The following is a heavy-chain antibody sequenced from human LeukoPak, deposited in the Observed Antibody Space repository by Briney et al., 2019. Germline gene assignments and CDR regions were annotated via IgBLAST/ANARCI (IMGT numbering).Heavy chain of an antibody. Sequence: GGPLTLSCAACGLTLNSYGMHGLRQAPRRGVEWVTVISYDESNKYYADSVKGRFTISRDNSKNTLYLQMNRLRAEDTAVYYCAKADYYGDYGRRDAFDIWGQGTMVTVSS. CDR1: GLTLNSYG. J-gene: IGHJ3*02. V-gene: IGHV3-30*18. D-gene: IGHD4-17*01. CDR2: ISYDESNK. CDR3: AKADYYGDYGRRDAFDI.